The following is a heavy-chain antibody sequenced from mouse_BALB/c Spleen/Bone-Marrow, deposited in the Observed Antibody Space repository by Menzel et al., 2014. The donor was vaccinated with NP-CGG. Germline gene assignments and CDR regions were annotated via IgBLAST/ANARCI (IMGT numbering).Heavy chain of an antibody. D-gene: IGHD2-4*01. Sequence: EVQLQQSGPGLVKPSQSLSLTCTVTGYSITSDYAWNWIRQFPGNKLEWMGYITYSGSTRYNPSLKSRISITRDTSKNQFFLQLNSVTIEDSATYYCARWDYYDYDDGFDYWGQGTTLTVSS. CDR2: ITYSGST. CDR1: GYSITSDYA. CDR3: ARWDYYDYDDGFDY. V-gene: IGHV3-2*02. J-gene: IGHJ2*01.